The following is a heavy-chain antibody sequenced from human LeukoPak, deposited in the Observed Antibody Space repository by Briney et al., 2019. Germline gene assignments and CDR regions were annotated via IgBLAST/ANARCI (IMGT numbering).Heavy chain of an antibody. CDR2: IYTSGST. CDR1: RGSISSGSYY. Sequence: PSQTLSLTCTVSRGSISSGSYYWSWIRQPAGKGLEWIGRIYTSGSTNYNPSLKSRVTISGDTSKNQFSLKLSSVTAADTAVYYCARGPHSSSLRNWFDPWGQGTLVTASS. V-gene: IGHV4-61*02. J-gene: IGHJ5*02. D-gene: IGHD6-6*01. CDR3: ARGPHSSSLRNWFDP.